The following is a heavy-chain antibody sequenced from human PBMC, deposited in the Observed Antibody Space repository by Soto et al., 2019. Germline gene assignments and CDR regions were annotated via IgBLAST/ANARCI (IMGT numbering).Heavy chain of an antibody. CDR1: GGTFSSYT. CDR3: SRWPTYSSRWYYFDY. J-gene: IGHJ4*02. Sequence: PSVKLSCKTSGGTFSSYTISWVRHAPGQGLEWMGRIIPILGIANYAQKFQGRVTITADKSTSTAYMELSSLRSEDTAVYYCSRWPTYSSRWYYFDYCGQGPLVTVSS. V-gene: IGHV1-69*02. CDR2: IIPILGIA. D-gene: IGHD6-13*01.